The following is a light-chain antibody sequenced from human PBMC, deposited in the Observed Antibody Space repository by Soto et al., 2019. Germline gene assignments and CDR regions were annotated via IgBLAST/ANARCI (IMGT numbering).Light chain of an antibody. Sequence: QSALTQPASVSGSPGQSITISCTGTSSDVGGYNYVSWYQQHPGKAPKLMIYEVSNRPSGVSNRFSGSKSGNTASLTISGLQAEADADYYGSSYTSSSTLVFVTGTKLTVL. CDR2: EVS. V-gene: IGLV2-14*01. J-gene: IGLJ1*01. CDR1: SSDVGGYNY. CDR3: SSYTSSSTLV.